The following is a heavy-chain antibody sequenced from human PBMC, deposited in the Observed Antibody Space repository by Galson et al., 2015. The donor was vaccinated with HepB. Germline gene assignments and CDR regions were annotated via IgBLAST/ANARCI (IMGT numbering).Heavy chain of an antibody. CDR1: GGTFRSYA. V-gene: IGHV1-69*13. CDR3: ARGGWTVTTYDAFDI. CDR2: IIPMFGTA. Sequence: SVKVSCKASGGTFRSYAITWVRQAPGQGLEWMGGIIPMFGTANYAQKFQGRVTVSADESTSTAYMELSSLRSEDTAVYYCARGGWTVTTYDAFDIWGQGTVVTVSS. J-gene: IGHJ3*02. D-gene: IGHD4-17*01.